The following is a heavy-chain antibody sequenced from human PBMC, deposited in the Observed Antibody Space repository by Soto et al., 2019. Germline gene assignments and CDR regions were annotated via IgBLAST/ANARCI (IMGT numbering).Heavy chain of an antibody. J-gene: IGHJ4*02. CDR2: ISYDGGSK. V-gene: IGHV3-30-3*01. CDR1: GLTLSNYA. D-gene: IGHD1-26*01. Sequence: GGSLRLSCAASGLTLSNYAMNWVRQSPGKGLEWVAVISYDGGSKYYADSVKGRFTISRDNSKNTLSLQMNSLRVDDTALYYCARDTGSWNFDYWGQGTQVTVSS. CDR3: ARDTGSWNFDY.